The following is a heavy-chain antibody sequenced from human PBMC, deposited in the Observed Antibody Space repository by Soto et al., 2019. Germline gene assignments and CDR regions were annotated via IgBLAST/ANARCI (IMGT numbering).Heavy chain of an antibody. CDR1: GLTFSSYG. D-gene: IGHD3-10*01. Sequence: QVQLVESGGGVVQPGRSLRLSCAASGLTFSSYGMHWVRQAPGKGLEWVAVIWYDGSNKYYADSVKGRFTISRDNSKNTLYLQMNSLRAEDTAVYYCARVEGSGSYDYWGQGTLVTVSS. V-gene: IGHV3-33*01. J-gene: IGHJ4*02. CDR3: ARVEGSGSYDY. CDR2: IWYDGSNK.